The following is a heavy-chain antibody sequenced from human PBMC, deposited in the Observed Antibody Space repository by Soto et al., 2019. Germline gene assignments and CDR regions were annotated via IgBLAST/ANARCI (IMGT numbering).Heavy chain of an antibody. Sequence: PGGSLRLSCAASGFTFSSYSMNWVRQAPGKGLEWVSYISSSSSTIYYADYVKGRFTISRDNAKNSLYLQMDSLRDEDTAVYYCARDYDSSCYYDLNWFDPWGQGTLVTVSS. V-gene: IGHV3-48*02. CDR3: ARDYDSSCYYDLNWFDP. D-gene: IGHD3-22*01. J-gene: IGHJ5*02. CDR1: GFTFSSYS. CDR2: ISSSSSTI.